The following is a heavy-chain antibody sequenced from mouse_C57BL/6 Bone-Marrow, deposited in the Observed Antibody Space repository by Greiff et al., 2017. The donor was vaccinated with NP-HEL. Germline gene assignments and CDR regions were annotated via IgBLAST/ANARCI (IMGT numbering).Heavy chain of an antibody. V-gene: IGHV2-6-1*01. J-gene: IGHJ4*01. CDR3: ARHRIYYDYDNYAMDY. Sequence: QVQLQQSGPGLVAPSQSLSITCTVSGFSLTSYGVHWVRQPPGKGLEWLVVIWSDGSTTYNSALKSRLSISKDNSKSQVFLKMNSLQTDDTAMYYCARHRIYYDYDNYAMDYWGQGTSVTVSS. CDR1: GFSLTSYG. D-gene: IGHD2-4*01. CDR2: IWSDGST.